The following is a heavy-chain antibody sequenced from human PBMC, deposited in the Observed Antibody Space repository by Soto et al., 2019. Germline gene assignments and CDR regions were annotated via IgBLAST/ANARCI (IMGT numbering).Heavy chain of an antibody. V-gene: IGHV4-59*08. D-gene: IGHD2-2*01. CDR1: GGSISSYY. CDR2: IYYSGST. J-gene: IGHJ5*02. CDR3: ARLSGYCSSTSCYAGFKYFDKKRNWFDP. Sequence: SETLSLTCTVSGGSISSYYWSWIRQPTEKGLEWIGYIYYSGSTNYNPSLKSRVTISVDTSKNQFSLKLSSVTAADTAVYYCARLSGYCSSTSCYAGFKYFDKKRNWFDPWGQGTLVTVSS.